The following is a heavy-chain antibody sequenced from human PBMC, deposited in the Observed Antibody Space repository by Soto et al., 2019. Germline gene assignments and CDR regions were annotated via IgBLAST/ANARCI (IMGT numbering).Heavy chain of an antibody. CDR1: GFIFNSYA. CDR3: ARYIRGPTVFYFDF. D-gene: IGHD5-18*01. J-gene: IGHJ4*02. Sequence: GGSLRLSCAASGFIFNSYAMTWVRQAPGKGLEWVSVVTYNGDNTYYADSVKGRFTVSRDNSKDTVDLQMNSLRAKDTAVYYCARYIRGPTVFYFDFWGPGVLVTVSS. CDR2: VTYNGDNT. V-gene: IGHV3-23*01.